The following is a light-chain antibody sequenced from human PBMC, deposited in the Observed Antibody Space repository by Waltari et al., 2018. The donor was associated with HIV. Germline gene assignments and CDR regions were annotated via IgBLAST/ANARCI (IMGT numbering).Light chain of an antibody. J-gene: IGLJ2*01. CDR2: TVD. CDR3: ASYTANDTVI. Sequence: SGLTPPASLSGLPGQSVTIPFLGSDRDFGFFTFLSWYQQHPGKVPKVILSTVDSRASGISHRFSGSKSGNTASLTISGLQAEDEAVYYCASYTANDTVIFAGGTTVTVL. CDR1: DRDFGFFTF. V-gene: IGLV2-14*01.